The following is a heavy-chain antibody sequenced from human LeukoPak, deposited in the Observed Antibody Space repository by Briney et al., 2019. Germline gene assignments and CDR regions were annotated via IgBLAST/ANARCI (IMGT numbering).Heavy chain of an antibody. CDR1: GDSVSSNSAA. Sequence: SQTLSLTCAISGDSVSSNSAAWNWIRQSPSRGLEWLGRTYYRSKWYNDYAVSVKSRITINPDTSKNQFSLQLNSVTPEDTAVYYCAREGIAADYYYYYMDVWGKGTTVTASS. J-gene: IGHJ6*03. D-gene: IGHD6-13*01. CDR3: AREGIAADYYYYYMDV. V-gene: IGHV6-1*01. CDR2: TYYRSKWYN.